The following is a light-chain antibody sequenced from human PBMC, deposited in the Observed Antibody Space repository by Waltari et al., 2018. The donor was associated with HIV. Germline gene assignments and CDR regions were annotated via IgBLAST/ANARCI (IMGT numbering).Light chain of an antibody. V-gene: IGKV2-28*01. CDR2: MTS. Sequence: GEPASISCRSNQSLLHTNGHNYLDWYFQKPGHSPQVLIYMTSNQASGVPDRFSGTGSVTDFTLKISRVEAEDVGIYYCMQALQTPRTFGQGTKVEIK. J-gene: IGKJ1*01. CDR1: QSLLHTNGHNY. CDR3: MQALQTPRT.